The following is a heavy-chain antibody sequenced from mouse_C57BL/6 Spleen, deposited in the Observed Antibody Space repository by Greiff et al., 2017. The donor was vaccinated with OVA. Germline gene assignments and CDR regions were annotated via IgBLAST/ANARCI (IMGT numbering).Heavy chain of an antibody. D-gene: IGHD3-2*02. J-gene: IGHJ4*01. Sequence: VQLQQPGAELVRPGSSVKLSCKASGYTFTSYWMHWVKQRPIQGLEWIGNIDPSDSETHYNQKFKDKATLTVDKSSSTAYMQLSSLTSEDSAVYDGARSAQARGWYYAMDYWGQGTSVTVSA. CDR2: IDPSDSET. V-gene: IGHV1-52*01. CDR3: ARSAQARGWYYAMDY. CDR1: GYTFTSYW.